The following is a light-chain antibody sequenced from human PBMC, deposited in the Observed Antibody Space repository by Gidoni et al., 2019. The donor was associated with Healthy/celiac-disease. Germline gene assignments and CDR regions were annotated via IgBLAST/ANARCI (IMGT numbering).Light chain of an antibody. V-gene: IGKV3-20*01. CDR3: QQYGSSPGT. CDR1: QSVSSSY. CDR2: GAS. J-gene: IGKJ1*01. Sequence: EIVLTQSPGTLSLSPGERATLPCRASQSVSSSYLAWYQQKPGQAPRLLIYGASSRATGIPDRFSGSGSGTDFTLTSSRLEPEDFAVYYCQQYGSSPGTFGQXTKVEIK.